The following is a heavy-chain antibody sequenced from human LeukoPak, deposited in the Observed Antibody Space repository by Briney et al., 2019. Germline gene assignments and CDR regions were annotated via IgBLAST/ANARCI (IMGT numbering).Heavy chain of an antibody. Sequence: PGGSLRLSCAASRFTFSIFGMHWVRQAPGKGLEWIAVISSDGTNKYYADSVRGRFTISRDNSKDTLYLQMSSLRIGDTAIYYCRAATRYLDYYYDYWGQGTLVTVSS. CDR3: RAATRYLDYYYDY. CDR1: RFTFSIFG. D-gene: IGHD3-22*01. CDR2: ISSDGTNK. V-gene: IGHV3-30*03. J-gene: IGHJ4*02.